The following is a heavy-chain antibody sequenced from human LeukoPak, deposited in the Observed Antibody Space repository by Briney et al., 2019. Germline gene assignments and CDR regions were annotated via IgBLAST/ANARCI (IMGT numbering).Heavy chain of an antibody. CDR2: ISGSGGST. Sequence: GGSLRLSCAASGFTFSSYAMSWVRQAPGKGLEWVSTISGSGGSTYYADSVKGRFTISRDNSKNTLYLQMNSLRAEDTAVYYCAKWGYYDSSGYPYWGQGTLVTVSS. CDR3: AKWGYYDSSGYPY. CDR1: GFTFSSYA. V-gene: IGHV3-23*01. J-gene: IGHJ4*02. D-gene: IGHD3-22*01.